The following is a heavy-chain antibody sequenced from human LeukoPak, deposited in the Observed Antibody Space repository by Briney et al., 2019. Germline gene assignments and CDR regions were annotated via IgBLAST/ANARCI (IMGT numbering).Heavy chain of an antibody. J-gene: IGHJ4*02. V-gene: IGHV1-18*01. Sequence: GASVKVSCKASGYTFTSYGISWVRQAPGQGLEWMGWISAYNGNTNYAQKLQGRVTMTTDTSTSTAYMELRSLRSDDTAVYYCARDSSEVVVAATFDYWGQGTLVTVSS. D-gene: IGHD2-15*01. CDR1: GYTFTSYG. CDR2: ISAYNGNT. CDR3: ARDSSEVVVAATFDY.